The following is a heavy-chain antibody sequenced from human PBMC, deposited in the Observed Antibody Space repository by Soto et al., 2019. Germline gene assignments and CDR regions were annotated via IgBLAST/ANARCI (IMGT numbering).Heavy chain of an antibody. Sequence: EVQLVESGGGLVQPGGSLRLSCAASGFTVSTNYMSWVRQAPGKGLEWVSVIYRGNSTYYADSVKGRFTISRDNSKNTLYLQMNSLRAEDTAVYYCARDVGVIAPAATSYYYMDVWGKGTTVTVSS. CDR1: GFTVSTNY. CDR2: IYRGNST. D-gene: IGHD2-15*01. V-gene: IGHV3-66*01. CDR3: ARDVGVIAPAATSYYYMDV. J-gene: IGHJ6*03.